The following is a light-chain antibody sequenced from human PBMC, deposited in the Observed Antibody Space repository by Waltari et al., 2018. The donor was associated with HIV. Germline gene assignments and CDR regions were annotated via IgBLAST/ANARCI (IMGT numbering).Light chain of an antibody. CDR1: RDIKTW. J-gene: IGKJ3*01. V-gene: IGKV1-5*03. CDR2: KAS. CDR3: QQYNTFSFT. Sequence: DIQMIQYPSNLPASVGDAVTINCRASRDIKTWLAWYQHKPRQAPKLLIYKASTLESGVSSRFSGAGSGTNFTLTIASLQVDDIATYYCQQYNTFSFTFGPGTTV.